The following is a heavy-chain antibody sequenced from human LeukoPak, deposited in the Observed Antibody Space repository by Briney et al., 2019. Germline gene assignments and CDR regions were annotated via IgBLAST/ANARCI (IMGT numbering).Heavy chain of an antibody. V-gene: IGHV1-2*02. Sequence: PGASVKVSCKASGYTFTGYYMHWVRQAPGQGLEWMGWINPNSGDTNYAQKFQGRVTMTWDTSSNTAYMDLSRLRSDDTAVYYCAREGSVASAATFDYWGQGTLVTVSS. CDR2: INPNSGDT. CDR3: AREGSVASAATFDY. CDR1: GYTFTGYY. D-gene: IGHD6-13*01. J-gene: IGHJ4*02.